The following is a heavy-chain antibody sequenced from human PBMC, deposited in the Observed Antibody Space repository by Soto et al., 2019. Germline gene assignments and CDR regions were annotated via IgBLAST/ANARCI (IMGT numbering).Heavy chain of an antibody. CDR1: GFTFSSYA. J-gene: IGHJ3*02. CDR2: ISGSGGST. V-gene: IGHV3-23*01. D-gene: IGHD3-22*01. CDR3: AKDSRWGGTMIVVANAFDI. Sequence: GGSLRLSCAASGFTFSSYAMSWVRQAPGKGLEWVSAISGSGGSTYYADSVKGRFTISRDNSKNTLYLQMNSLRAEDTAVYYCAKDSRWGGTMIVVANAFDIWGQGTMVTVSS.